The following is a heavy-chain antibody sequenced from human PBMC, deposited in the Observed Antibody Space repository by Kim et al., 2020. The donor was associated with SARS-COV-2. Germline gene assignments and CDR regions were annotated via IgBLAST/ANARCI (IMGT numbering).Heavy chain of an antibody. Sequence: SETLSLTCTVSGGSISSSSYYWGWIRQPPGKGLEWIGSIYYSGSTYYNPSLKSRVTISVDTSKNQFSLKLSSVTAADTAVYYCARDPSGGMDVWGQGTTVTVSS. CDR3: ARDPSGGMDV. V-gene: IGHV4-39*01. CDR2: IYYSGST. CDR1: GGSISSSSYY. J-gene: IGHJ6*02.